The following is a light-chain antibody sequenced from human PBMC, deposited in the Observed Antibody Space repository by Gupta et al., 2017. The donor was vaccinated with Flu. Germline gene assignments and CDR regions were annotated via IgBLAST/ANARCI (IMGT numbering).Light chain of an antibody. CDR2: SAS. CDR1: QSISSW. Sequence: PSSLSASVGERVTLTCRASQSISSWLAWYQQRPGKAPKVFIYSASSLDSGVPARFSGSGSGTEFTLTISSLQTDDFATYYCQQYDRYPYTFGQGTXLEIK. V-gene: IGKV1-5*03. J-gene: IGKJ2*01. CDR3: QQYDRYPYT.